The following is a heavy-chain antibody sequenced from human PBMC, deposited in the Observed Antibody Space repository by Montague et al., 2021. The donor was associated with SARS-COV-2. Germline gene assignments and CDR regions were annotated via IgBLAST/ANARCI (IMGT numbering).Heavy chain of an antibody. CDR1: GGSISSGGYY. J-gene: IGHJ5*02. CDR3: ARARVVVLTTRNWFDP. Sequence: TLSLTCTVSGGSISSGGYYWSWIRQHPGKDLEWIGYIYYSGSTYYNPSLKSRLTISVDTSKNRLSLKLSSVTAADTAMYYCARARVVVLTTRNWFDPWGQGTLVTVSS. V-gene: IGHV4-31*03. D-gene: IGHD2-2*01. CDR2: IYYSGST.